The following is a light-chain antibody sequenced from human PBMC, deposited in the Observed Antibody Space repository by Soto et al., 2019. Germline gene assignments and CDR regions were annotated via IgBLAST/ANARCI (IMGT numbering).Light chain of an antibody. CDR2: GAS. CDR1: QSVSSSH. J-gene: IGKJ5*01. Sequence: ERMVTKSRCTLSLYKRKRATLSCRASQSVSSSHLAWYQQKPGQAPRLLIYGASSRATGIPDRFSGSGSGTDFTLTISRLEHEDFAVFYCQHYDILPITSC. V-gene: IGKV3-20*01. CDR3: QHYDILPIT.